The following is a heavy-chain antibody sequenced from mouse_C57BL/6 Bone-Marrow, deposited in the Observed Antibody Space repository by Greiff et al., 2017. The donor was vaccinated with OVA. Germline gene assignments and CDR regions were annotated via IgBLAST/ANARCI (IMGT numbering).Heavy chain of an antibody. CDR2: IHPSDSDT. CDR1: GYTFTSYW. V-gene: IGHV1-74*01. J-gene: IGHJ2*01. Sequence: QVHVKQPGAELVKPGASVKVSCKASGYTFTSYWMHWVKQRPGQGLEWIGRIHPSDSDTNYNQKFKGKATLTVDKSSSTAYMQLSSLTSEDSAVYYCAKDYGSSYDYFDYWGQGTTLTVSS. CDR3: AKDYGSSYDYFDY. D-gene: IGHD1-1*01.